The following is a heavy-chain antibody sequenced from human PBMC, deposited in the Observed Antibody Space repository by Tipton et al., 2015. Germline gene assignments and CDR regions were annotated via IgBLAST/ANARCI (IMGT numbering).Heavy chain of an antibody. CDR3: ARVSLYGDIDS. D-gene: IGHD4-17*01. J-gene: IGHJ4*02. Sequence: TLSLTCIVSGGSININNYYWGWIRQPPGKGLEWIANIYYTGTPFYSLSLKSRVTISVDTSKNQFSLRLTSVTAIDTAVYYCARVSLYGDIDSWGQGTLVTVSS. CDR1: GGSININNYY. CDR2: IYYTGTP. V-gene: IGHV4-39*01.